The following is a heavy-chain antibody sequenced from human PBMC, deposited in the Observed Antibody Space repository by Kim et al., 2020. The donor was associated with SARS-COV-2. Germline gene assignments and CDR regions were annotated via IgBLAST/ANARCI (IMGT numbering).Heavy chain of an antibody. CDR1: GFTFSSSW. J-gene: IGHJ4*02. Sequence: GGSLRLSCAASGFTFSSSWIHWVRQTPGKGLEWVATINNDGSGNYYVDSVKGRFTISRDNAKNSLSLQMNSLRAEDTAVYYCSPSLEYWGQGLLVIVSS. CDR3: SPSLEY. V-gene: IGHV3-7*01. CDR2: INNDGSGN.